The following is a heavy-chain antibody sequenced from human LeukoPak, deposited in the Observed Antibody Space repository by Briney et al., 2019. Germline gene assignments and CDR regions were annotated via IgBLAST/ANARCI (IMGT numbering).Heavy chain of an antibody. CDR3: ARHSRYGDFDY. Sequence: PSETLSLTCTVSGGSISTYYWSWIRQPPGKGLEWIAYIYYSGSTSYNPSLKTRVPISVDMSKNQFSLKLSSVTAADTAVYYCARHSRYGDFDYWGQGTLLTVSS. J-gene: IGHJ4*02. V-gene: IGHV4-59*08. D-gene: IGHD4-17*01. CDR1: GGSISTYY. CDR2: IYYSGST.